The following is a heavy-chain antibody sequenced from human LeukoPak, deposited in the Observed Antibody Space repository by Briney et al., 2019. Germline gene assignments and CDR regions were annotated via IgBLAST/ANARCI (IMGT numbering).Heavy chain of an antibody. D-gene: IGHD2-2*01. V-gene: IGHV3-66*01. Sequence: GGSLRLSCAASGFTVSSNYMNWVRQAPGKGLEWVSVMYSGGSTFYGDSVKGRFTISRDNSMNTLYLQMNSLKTEDTAVYYCTRTPSVVPAYFDYWGQGTLVTVSS. J-gene: IGHJ4*02. CDR3: TRTPSVVPAYFDY. CDR2: MYSGGST. CDR1: GFTVSSNY.